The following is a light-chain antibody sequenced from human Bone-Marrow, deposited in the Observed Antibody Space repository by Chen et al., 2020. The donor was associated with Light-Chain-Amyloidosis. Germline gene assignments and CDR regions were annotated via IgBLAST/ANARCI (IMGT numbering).Light chain of an antibody. CDR3: SSYTITNTLV. J-gene: IGLJ1*01. V-gene: IGLV2-14*01. CDR2: EVT. Sequence: QSALTQPAPVSGSPGQSITISCTGTSSDVGGDNHVSWYQQHPDKAPKLKIYEVTNRPSWVPDRFSGSKSDNTASLTISGLQTEDEADYFCSSYTITNTLVFGSGTRVTVL. CDR1: SSDVGGDNH.